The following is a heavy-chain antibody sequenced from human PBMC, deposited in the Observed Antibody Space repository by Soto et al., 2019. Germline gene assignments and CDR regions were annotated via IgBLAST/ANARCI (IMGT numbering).Heavy chain of an antibody. CDR1: GFTFSLYA. Sequence: GSPRLSCTASGFTFSLYAMSWARHTPGEGLEWGASVSGSGGRTYYADSGKGRFTLSKDNSQNSVFLQMNSLRAEETGEYYCAKGEWLYDNYYGMEVWGQGTSVTISS. D-gene: IGHD3-3*01. J-gene: IGHJ6*02. CDR3: AKGEWLYDNYYGMEV. CDR2: VSGSGGRT. V-gene: IGHV3-23*01.